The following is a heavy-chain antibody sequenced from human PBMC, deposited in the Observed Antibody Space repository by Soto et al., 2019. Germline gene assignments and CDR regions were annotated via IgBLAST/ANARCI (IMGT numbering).Heavy chain of an antibody. Sequence: PGGSLRLSCAASGFTFDDYAMHWVRQAPGKGLEWVSGISWNSGSIGYADSVKGRFTISRDNAKNSLYLQMNSLRAEDTALYYCAKDLGYSSSSPFDYWGQGTLLTVSS. CDR1: GFTFDDYA. J-gene: IGHJ4*02. CDR2: ISWNSGSI. D-gene: IGHD6-6*01. V-gene: IGHV3-9*01. CDR3: AKDLGYSSSSPFDY.